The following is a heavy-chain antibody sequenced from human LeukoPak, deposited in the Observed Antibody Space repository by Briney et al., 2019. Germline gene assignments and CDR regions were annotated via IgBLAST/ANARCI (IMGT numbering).Heavy chain of an antibody. CDR3: ARSPRYYDSSGYRVYYFDY. D-gene: IGHD3-22*01. Sequence: SVKVSCKASGYTFTSYGISWVRQAPGQGLEWMGGIIPIFGTANYAQKFQGRVTITTDESTSTAYMELSSLRSEDTAVYYCARSPRYYDSSGYRVYYFDYWGQGTLVTVSS. V-gene: IGHV1-69*05. CDR1: GYTFTSYG. J-gene: IGHJ4*02. CDR2: IIPIFGTA.